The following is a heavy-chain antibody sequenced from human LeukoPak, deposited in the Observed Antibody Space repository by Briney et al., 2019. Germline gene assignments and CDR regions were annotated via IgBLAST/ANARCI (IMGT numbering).Heavy chain of an antibody. Sequence: GGSLRLSCAASGFTFSSYEINWVRQAPGKGLEWVSYISSSGSTIYYADSVKGRFTISRDNAKNSLYLQMNSLRAEDTAVYYCARGGLRYFDWLLPDFDYWGQGTLVTVSS. CDR2: ISSSGSTI. J-gene: IGHJ4*02. CDR1: GFTFSSYE. D-gene: IGHD3-9*01. V-gene: IGHV3-48*03. CDR3: ARGGLRYFDWLLPDFDY.